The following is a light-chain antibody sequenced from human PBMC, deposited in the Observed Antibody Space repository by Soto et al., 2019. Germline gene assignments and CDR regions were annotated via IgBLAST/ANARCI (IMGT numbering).Light chain of an antibody. V-gene: IGLV2-8*01. Sequence: QSALTQPPSASGSPGQSVTISCTGTSSDVGGYNYVSWYQHHPGKAPKLMLYEVNTRPSGVPDRFSGSKSGNTASLTVSGLQAEDEADYYCSSYAGSNIYVVFGGWTKLTVL. CDR1: SSDVGGYNY. CDR2: EVN. CDR3: SSYAGSNIYVV. J-gene: IGLJ3*02.